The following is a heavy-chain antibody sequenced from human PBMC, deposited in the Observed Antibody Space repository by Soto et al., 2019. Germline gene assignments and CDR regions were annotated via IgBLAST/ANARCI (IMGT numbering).Heavy chain of an antibody. Sequence: AGSLRLSCAASGFTFSSYAMHWVRQAPGKGLEWVAVISYDGSNKYYADSVKGRFTISRDNSKNTLYLQINSLRAEDTAVYYCARAGDDILTGYYPLTPYYYYYYGMDVWGQGTTVTVSS. CDR2: ISYDGSNK. J-gene: IGHJ6*02. CDR1: GFTFSSYA. V-gene: IGHV3-30-3*01. D-gene: IGHD3-9*01. CDR3: ARAGDDILTGYYPLTPYYYYYYGMDV.